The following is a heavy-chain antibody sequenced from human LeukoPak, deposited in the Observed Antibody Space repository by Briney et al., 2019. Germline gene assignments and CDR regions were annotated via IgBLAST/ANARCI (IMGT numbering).Heavy chain of an antibody. V-gene: IGHV1-69*13. J-gene: IGHJ4*02. CDR1: GGTFSSYA. Sequence: SVKVSCKASGGTFSSYAISWVRQTPGPGLEWMGGIIPIFGTANYAQKLQGRVTITADESTSTAYMELSSLRSEDTAVYYCARAGPEGEQLAPFDYWGQGTLVTVSS. D-gene: IGHD6-13*01. CDR3: ARAGPEGEQLAPFDY. CDR2: IIPIFGTA.